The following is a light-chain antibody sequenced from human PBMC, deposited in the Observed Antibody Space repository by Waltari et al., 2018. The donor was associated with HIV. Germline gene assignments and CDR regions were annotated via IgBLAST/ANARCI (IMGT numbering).Light chain of an antibody. J-gene: IGLJ2*01. CDR2: AND. CDR1: SANIGSNF. CDR3: AAWDDSLSGVV. V-gene: IGLV1-47*01. Sequence: QSVLTQSPSVSGTPGQRVTIPCSGSSANIGSNFVFWYQQIPRTAPKLLMYANDERPLGVPDRFSGSKSGTSASLAIGGLRPEDEADYYCAAWDDSLSGVVFGGGTKVTVL.